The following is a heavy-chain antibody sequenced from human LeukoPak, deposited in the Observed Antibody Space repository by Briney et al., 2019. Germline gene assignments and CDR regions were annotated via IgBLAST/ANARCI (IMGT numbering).Heavy chain of an antibody. CDR1: VGTFSSYA. Sequence: ASVKVSCKASVGTFSSYAISWVRQPPGQGLEWMGRTIPIFGTTNYAQKFQGRVTITADKSTGTGYVELSSLRSEDTAVYYCARDPPSGYDFWSGYLDYWGQGTLVTVSS. J-gene: IGHJ4*02. CDR3: ARDPPSGYDFWSGYLDY. D-gene: IGHD3-3*01. CDR2: TIPIFGTT. V-gene: IGHV1-69*06.